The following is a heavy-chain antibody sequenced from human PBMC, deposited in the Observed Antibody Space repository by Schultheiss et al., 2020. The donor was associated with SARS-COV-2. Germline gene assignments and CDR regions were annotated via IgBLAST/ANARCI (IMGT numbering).Heavy chain of an antibody. Sequence: SETLSLTCTVSGGSISSSSYYWGWIRQPPGKGLEWIGSIYYSGSTYYNPSLKSRVTISVDTSKNQFSLKLSSVTAADTAVYYCARVGGDRLGFGGMDVWGQGTTVTVSS. CDR1: GGSISSSSYY. CDR2: IYYSGST. CDR3: ARVGGDRLGFGGMDV. J-gene: IGHJ6*02. D-gene: IGHD3-10*01. V-gene: IGHV4-39*07.